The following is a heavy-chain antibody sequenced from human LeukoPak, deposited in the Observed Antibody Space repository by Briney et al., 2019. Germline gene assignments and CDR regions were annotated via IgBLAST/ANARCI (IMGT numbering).Heavy chain of an antibody. Sequence: SQTLSLTCTVSGGSISSGSYYWSWIRQPAGKGLEWIVRIHTSGSTNYNPSLKSRVTISVDTSKNQFSLKLSSVTAADTAVYDCARGVTRKSDLRDYYYGMDVWGQGTTVTVSS. CDR1: GGSISSGSYY. CDR3: ARGVTRKSDLRDYYYGMDV. V-gene: IGHV4-61*02. CDR2: IHTSGST. D-gene: IGHD4-17*01. J-gene: IGHJ6*02.